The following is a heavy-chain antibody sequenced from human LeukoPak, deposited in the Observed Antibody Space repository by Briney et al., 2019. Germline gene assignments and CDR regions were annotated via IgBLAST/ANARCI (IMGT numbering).Heavy chain of an antibody. CDR2: IYYSGST. CDR3: ARGGSFRVYGDYGLYDY. D-gene: IGHD4-17*01. V-gene: IGHV4-39*07. J-gene: IGHJ4*02. CDR1: GGSISSSSYY. Sequence: PSETLSLTCTVSGGSISSSSYYWGWIRQPPGKGLEWIGSIYYSGSTYYNPSLKSRVTISVDTSKNQFSLKLSSVTAADTAVYYCARGGSFRVYGDYGLYDYWGQGTLVTVSS.